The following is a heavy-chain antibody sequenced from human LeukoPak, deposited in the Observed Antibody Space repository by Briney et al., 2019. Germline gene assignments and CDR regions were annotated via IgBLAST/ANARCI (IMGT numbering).Heavy chain of an antibody. CDR2: ISSGGGSI. V-gene: IGHV3-11*04. D-gene: IGHD6-19*01. CDR3: ARVASSGWYPLDY. Sequence: GGSLRLSCAASGFTFSDYYMSWIRQAPGKGLEWDSYISSGGGSIYYADSVKGRFTISRDNAENSLYLQMNSLRAEETAVYYCARVASSGWYPLDYWGQGTLVTVSS. J-gene: IGHJ4*02. CDR1: GFTFSDYY.